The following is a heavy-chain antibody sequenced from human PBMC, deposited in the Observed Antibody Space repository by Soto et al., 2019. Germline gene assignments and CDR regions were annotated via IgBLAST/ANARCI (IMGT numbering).Heavy chain of an antibody. CDR1: GFTFSSYG. V-gene: IGHV3-33*01. CDR2: IWYDGRNK. Sequence: QVQLVESGGGVVQPGRSLRLSCAASGFTFSSYGMHWVRQAPGKGLEWVAVIWYDGRNKYYADSVKGRFTISRDNSKNTLYLQMNSLRAEDTAVYYCARDSTHDYGDYGPAYWDQGTLVTVSS. D-gene: IGHD4-17*01. J-gene: IGHJ4*02. CDR3: ARDSTHDYGDYGPAY.